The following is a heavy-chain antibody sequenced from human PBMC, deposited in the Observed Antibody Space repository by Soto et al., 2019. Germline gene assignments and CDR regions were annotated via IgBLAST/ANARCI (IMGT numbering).Heavy chain of an antibody. V-gene: IGHV3-21*06. CDR3: ARESEDLTSNFDY. CDR2: ISSTTNYI. CDR1: GFTFRGYS. Sequence: RGALRLSCAASGFTFRGYSMNWFRQAPGKGLEWVSSISSTTNYIYYGDSMKGRFTISRDNAKNSLYLEMNSLRAEDTAVYYCARESEDLTSNFDYWGQGTLVTVS. J-gene: IGHJ4*02.